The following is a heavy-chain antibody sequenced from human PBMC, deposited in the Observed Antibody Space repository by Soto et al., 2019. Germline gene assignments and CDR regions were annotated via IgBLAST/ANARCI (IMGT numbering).Heavy chain of an antibody. V-gene: IGHV2-5*02. J-gene: IGHJ4*02. Sequence: GAGPTLGNPTPTLTLTCTFSGFSLSTDDVGVGWIRQPPGKALDWLAVIYWDDDKRYSPSLKSRLTITKDTSKNQVLLTMTNMDPVDTATYFCARSKYSISSFDYWGQGALVTVSS. CDR2: IYWDDDK. CDR1: GFSLSTDDVG. D-gene: IGHD6-6*01. CDR3: ARSKYSISSFDY.